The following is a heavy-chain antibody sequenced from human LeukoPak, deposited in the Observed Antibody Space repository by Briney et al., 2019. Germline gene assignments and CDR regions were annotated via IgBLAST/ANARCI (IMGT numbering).Heavy chain of an antibody. V-gene: IGHV4-30-2*02. J-gene: IGHJ4*02. CDR3: AGSYSSSPLLDPHYDY. CDR1: GGSISSGGYS. D-gene: IGHD6-6*01. Sequence: SQTLSLTCAVSGGSISSGGYSWSWIRQPPGKGLEWIGYIYHSGSTNYSPSLKSRVTISVDTSKNQFSLKLSSVTAADTAVYYCAGSYSSSPLLDPHYDYWGQGTLVTVSS. CDR2: IYHSGST.